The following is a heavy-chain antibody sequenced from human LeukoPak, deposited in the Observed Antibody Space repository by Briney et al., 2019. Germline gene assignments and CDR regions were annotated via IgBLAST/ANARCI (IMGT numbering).Heavy chain of an antibody. CDR3: AIVGRSFYYGLDV. CDR2: ISAYNGNA. CDR1: GYTFTSYD. D-gene: IGHD2-15*01. J-gene: IGHJ6*02. V-gene: IGHV1-18*01. Sequence: GASVKVSCTASGYTFTSYDINWVRQATGQGLEWMGWISAYNGNANYAQKLQGRVTMTTDTSTNTAYMELRSLRSDDTAVYYCAIVGRSFYYGLDVWGQGTTVTVSS.